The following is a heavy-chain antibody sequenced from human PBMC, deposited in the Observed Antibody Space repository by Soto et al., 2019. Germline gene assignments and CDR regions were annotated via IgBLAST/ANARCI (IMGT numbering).Heavy chain of an antibody. CDR1: GFTFSSYA. CDR2: ISGSGGST. J-gene: IGHJ4*02. CDR3: AKEGAVTGTYFDY. Sequence: EVQLLESGGGLVQPGGSLRLSCAASGFTFSSYAMSWVRQAPGKGLEWVSGISGSGGSTYYADSVKGRFTISRDNSKNTLSLQMNSLRDEDTAVYCCAKEGAVTGTYFDYWGQGTLVTVSS. D-gene: IGHD4-4*01. V-gene: IGHV3-23*01.